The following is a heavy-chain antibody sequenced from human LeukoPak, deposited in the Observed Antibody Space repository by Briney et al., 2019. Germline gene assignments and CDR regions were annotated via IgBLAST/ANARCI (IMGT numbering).Heavy chain of an antibody. CDR1: EFTFSDYS. Sequence: GGSLRLSCAASEFTFSDYSMNWVRQAPGKGLEWVSYISSSGSTIYYADSVKGRFTISRDNAKNSLYLQMNSLRAEDTAVYYCARVGCSGGSCYSAGGYFDYWGQGTLVTVSS. CDR3: ARVGCSGGSCYSAGGYFDY. CDR2: ISSSGSTI. J-gene: IGHJ4*02. V-gene: IGHV3-48*04. D-gene: IGHD2-15*01.